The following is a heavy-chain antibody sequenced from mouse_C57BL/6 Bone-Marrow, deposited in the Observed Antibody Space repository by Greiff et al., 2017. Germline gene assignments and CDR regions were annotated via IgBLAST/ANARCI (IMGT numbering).Heavy chain of an antibody. V-gene: IGHV1-55*01. CDR1: GYTFTSYW. J-gene: IGHJ1*03. CDR3: ARPDYSNYGYFDV. CDR2: IYPGSGST. Sequence: QVQLQQPGAELVKPGASVKMSCKASGYTFTSYWIPWVKQRPGQGLEWIGDIYPGSGSTNYNEKFKSKATLTVDTSSSTAYMQLSSLTSEDSAVYYCARPDYSNYGYFDVWGTGTTVTVSA. D-gene: IGHD2-5*01.